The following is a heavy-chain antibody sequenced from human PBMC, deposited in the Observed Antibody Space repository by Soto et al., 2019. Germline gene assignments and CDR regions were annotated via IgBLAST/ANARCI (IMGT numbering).Heavy chain of an antibody. CDR1: GYSISSGYY. D-gene: IGHD3-3*01. Sequence: SETLSLTCAVSGYSISSGYYWGWIRQPPGKGLEWIGSIYHSGSTYYNPSLKSRVTISVDTSKNQFSLKLSSVTAADTAVYYCARGGVVILFGYWGQVTLFTVSS. J-gene: IGHJ4*02. V-gene: IGHV4-38-2*01. CDR2: IYHSGST. CDR3: ARGGVVILFGY.